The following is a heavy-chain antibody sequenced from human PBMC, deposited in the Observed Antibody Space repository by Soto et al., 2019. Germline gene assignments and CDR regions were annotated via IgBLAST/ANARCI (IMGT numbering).Heavy chain of an antibody. CDR1: VFTFSDYY. D-gene: IGHD5-18*01. J-gene: IGHJ4*02. CDR3: ARYIYGYVEY. CDR2: ITISISYT. Sequence: GGSLRLSCAASVFTFSDYYMSWIRQAPGKGLECVSYITISISYTNYADSVKGRFTISRDNAKNSLYLQMNSLRAEDTAVYYCARYIYGYVEYWGQGTMVTVSS. V-gene: IGHV3-11*06.